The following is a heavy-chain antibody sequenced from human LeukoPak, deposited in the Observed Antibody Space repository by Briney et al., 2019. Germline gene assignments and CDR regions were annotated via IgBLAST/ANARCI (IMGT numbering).Heavy chain of an antibody. D-gene: IGHD6-13*01. CDR2: IYYSGST. CDR3: ARVSSSWYLSAYYFDY. Sequence: PSETLSLTCSVSGGSLSSYYWGWIRQPPGKGLEWIGYIYYSGSTNYNPSLKSRISISVDTSRNQLSLKLSSVTAADTAVYYCARVSSSWYLSAYYFDYWGQGTLVTVSS. J-gene: IGHJ4*02. CDR1: GGSLSSYY. V-gene: IGHV4-59*12.